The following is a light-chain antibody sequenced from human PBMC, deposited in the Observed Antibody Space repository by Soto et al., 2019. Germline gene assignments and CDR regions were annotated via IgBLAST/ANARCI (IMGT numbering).Light chain of an antibody. CDR3: ASYTSSSTSVI. Sequence: SYELTQPPSVSVAPGQTARITCGGNNIGSKSVHWYQQKPGQAPVLVVYDDSDRPSGIPERFSGSKSGNTASLTISGLQAEDEADYYCASYTSSSTSVIFGRGTKVTVL. CDR2: DDS. CDR1: NIGSKS. V-gene: IGLV3-21*02. J-gene: IGLJ2*01.